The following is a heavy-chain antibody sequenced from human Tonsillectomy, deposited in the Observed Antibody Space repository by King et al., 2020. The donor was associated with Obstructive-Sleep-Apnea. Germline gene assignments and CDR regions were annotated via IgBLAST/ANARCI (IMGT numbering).Heavy chain of an antibody. Sequence: AQLVQSGGGLVQPGMSLRLSCAASGFSFDDSGMHWVRQAPGKGLEWVSVISWDSYDIHYADSVKGRFTISRDNTKKSLYLQMNSLRTEDSAVYYCAKDIQDSVVPGTLLKKYYYNALDVWGQGTTVTVSS. D-gene: IGHD5/OR15-5a*01. CDR3: AKDIQDSVVPGTLLKKYYYNALDV. CDR2: ISWDSYDI. CDR1: GFSFDDSG. V-gene: IGHV3-9*01. J-gene: IGHJ6*02.